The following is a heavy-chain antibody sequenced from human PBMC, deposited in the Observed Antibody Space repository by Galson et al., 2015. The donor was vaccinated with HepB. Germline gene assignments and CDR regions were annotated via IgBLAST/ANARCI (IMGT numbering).Heavy chain of an antibody. D-gene: IGHD2-21*02. CDR3: AKDLVSATGSAPYYYGMDV. CDR1: GFTFSNYG. J-gene: IGHJ6*02. V-gene: IGHV3-30*02. Sequence: SLRLSCAASGFTFSNYGMHWVRRAPGKGLEWVAFIRYDASNKYYADSVKGRFTVSRDNSKKAVFLQMNSLRGEDTAMYYCAKDLVSATGSAPYYYGMDVWGQGTTVTVSS. CDR2: IRYDASNK.